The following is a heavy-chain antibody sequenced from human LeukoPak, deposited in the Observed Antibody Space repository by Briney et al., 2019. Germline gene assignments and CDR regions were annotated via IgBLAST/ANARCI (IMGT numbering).Heavy chain of an antibody. V-gene: IGHV4-4*07. CDR3: ARRKGTRITMVRGVITAFDY. Sequence: SETLSLTCTVSGGSISSYYWSWIRQPAGKGLEWIGRIYTSGSTNYNPSLKSRVTMSVDTSKNQFSLKLSSVTAADTAVYYCARRKGTRITMVRGVITAFDYWGQGTLVTVSS. D-gene: IGHD3-10*01. CDR2: IYTSGST. CDR1: GGSISSYY. J-gene: IGHJ4*02.